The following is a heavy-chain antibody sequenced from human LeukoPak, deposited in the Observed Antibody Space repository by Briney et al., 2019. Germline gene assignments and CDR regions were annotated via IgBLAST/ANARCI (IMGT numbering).Heavy chain of an antibody. D-gene: IGHD4-17*01. CDR2: ISGSGGST. CDR3: AKARSSTVTTSFDY. J-gene: IGHJ4*02. CDR1: GFTFSSFA. V-gene: IGHV3-23*01. Sequence: GGSPRLSCAASGFTFSSFAMTWVRQAPGEGLEWVSTISGSGGSTYYADSVKGRFTISRDNSKNTLYLQMNSLRAEDTAVYYCAKARSSTVTTSFDYWGQGTLVTVSS.